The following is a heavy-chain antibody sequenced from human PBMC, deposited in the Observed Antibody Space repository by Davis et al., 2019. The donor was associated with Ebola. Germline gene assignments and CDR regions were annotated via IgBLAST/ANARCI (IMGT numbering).Heavy chain of an antibody. CDR1: GVAIGDGGDYY. D-gene: IGHD2-15*01. CDR3: ARAGYCNDEGCFRGRIDF. Sequence: PSETLSLTCAVSGVAIGDGGDYYWTWIRQSPGKTLEWIGYVHLTGVTHYNPSLQSRLAISVDPARNQFSLKLNSVSAGDTAVYFCARAGYCNDEGCFRGRIDFWGRGTLVTVSS. V-gene: IGHV4-30-4*08. J-gene: IGHJ4*02. CDR2: VHLTGVT.